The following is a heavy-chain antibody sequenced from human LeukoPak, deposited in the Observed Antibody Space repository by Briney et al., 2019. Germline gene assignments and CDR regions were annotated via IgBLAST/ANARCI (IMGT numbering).Heavy chain of an antibody. D-gene: IGHD1-26*01. CDR1: GGSISDYS. J-gene: IGHJ6*03. CDR3: ARDSGSFFYYYMDV. CDR2: IYTSGST. Sequence: SETLSLTCTVSGGSISDYSWSWIRQPPGKGLEWIGNIYTSGSTNYNPSLKSRVTMSVDTSKNQFSLKLSSVTAADTAVYYCARDSGSFFYYYMDVWGKGTTVTVSS. V-gene: IGHV4-4*07.